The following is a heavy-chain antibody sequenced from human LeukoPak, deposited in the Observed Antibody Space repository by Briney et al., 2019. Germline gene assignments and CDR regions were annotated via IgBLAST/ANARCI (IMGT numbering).Heavy chain of an antibody. CDR2: INHSGST. CDR1: GGSFSGYY. D-gene: IGHD7-27*01. V-gene: IGHV4-34*01. J-gene: IGHJ4*02. Sequence: PSETLSLTCAVYGGSFSGYYWSWIRQPPGKGLEWIGEINHSGSTNYNPSLKSRVTISVDTSKNQFSLKLSSVTAADTAVYYCASGIWGFDYWGQGTLVTVSS. CDR3: ASGIWGFDY.